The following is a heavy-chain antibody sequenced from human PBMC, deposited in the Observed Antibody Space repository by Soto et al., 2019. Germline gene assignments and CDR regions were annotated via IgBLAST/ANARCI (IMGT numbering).Heavy chain of an antibody. J-gene: IGHJ3*02. V-gene: IGHV3-7*01. CDR1: GFTFSSYW. Sequence: EVQLVESGGGLVQPGGSLRLSCAASGFTFSSYWMSWVRQAPGKGLEWVANIKQDGSEKYYVDSVKGRFTIFRDNAKNSLYLQMNSLRAEDTAVYYCARELGYCSGGSCYVDAFDIWGQGTMVTVSS. CDR2: IKQDGSEK. D-gene: IGHD2-15*01. CDR3: ARELGYCSGGSCYVDAFDI.